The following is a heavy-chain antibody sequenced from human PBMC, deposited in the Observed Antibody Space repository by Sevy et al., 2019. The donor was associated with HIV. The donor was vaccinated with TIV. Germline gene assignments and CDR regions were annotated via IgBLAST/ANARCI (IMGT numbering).Heavy chain of an antibody. D-gene: IGHD4-17*01. Sequence: ASVKVSCKASGGIFSSYGISWVRQAPGQGLEWMGGIIPIFDTTNYEQKFQGRVTISADESTSTAYMELSSLRSEDTAVYYCARYDYGDYVGWFDPWGQGTLVTVSS. CDR3: ARYDYGDYVGWFDP. CDR1: GGIFSSYG. CDR2: IIPIFDTT. V-gene: IGHV1-69*13. J-gene: IGHJ5*02.